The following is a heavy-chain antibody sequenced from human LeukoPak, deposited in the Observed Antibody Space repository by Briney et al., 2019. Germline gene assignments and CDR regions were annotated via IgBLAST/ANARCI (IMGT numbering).Heavy chain of an antibody. J-gene: IGHJ4*02. CDR2: IIPIFGTA. D-gene: IGHD1-26*01. CDR1: GGTFSSYA. CDR3: ASTGSGPIVGATLCLDY. Sequence: GASVTVSCTASGGTFSSYAISWVRQAPGQGLEWMGGIIPIFGTANYAQKFQGRVTITADESTSTAYMELSSLGSEDTAVYYCASTGSGPIVGATLCLDYWGQGTLVTVSS. V-gene: IGHV1-69*13.